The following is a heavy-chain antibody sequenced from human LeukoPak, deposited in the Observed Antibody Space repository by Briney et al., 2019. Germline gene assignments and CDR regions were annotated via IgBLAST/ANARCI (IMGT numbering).Heavy chain of an antibody. J-gene: IGHJ6*02. CDR2: FSRSGPDT. CDR3: ASDYYGSGSYIRRGPNYGMDV. Sequence: GGSLRLSCAASGFTFGSSAMSWVRQAPGKGPEWVSTFSRSGPDTYYADSVKGRFTISRHNSKNTLYLQMNSLRAEDTAVYYCASDYYGSGSYIRRGPNYGMDVWGQGTTVTVSS. D-gene: IGHD3-10*01. V-gene: IGHV3-23*01. CDR1: GFTFGSSA.